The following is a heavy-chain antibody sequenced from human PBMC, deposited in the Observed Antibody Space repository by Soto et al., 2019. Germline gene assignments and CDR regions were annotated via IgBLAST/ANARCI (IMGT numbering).Heavy chain of an antibody. CDR1: GYTFTKYG. CDR3: SRARYCTSPSCYNHYYYGMDI. V-gene: IGHV1-18*04. Sequence: QEQLVQSGGEVKKPGASVRVSCKASGYTFTKYGITWVRQAPVQGLEWMGWIGVYNGKTNYARKLQGRVIMTADTSASTAYMELRSLRSEDTAVYYCSRARYCTSPSCYNHYYYGMDIWGQGTTVSVSS. D-gene: IGHD2-2*02. CDR2: IGVYNGKT. J-gene: IGHJ6*02.